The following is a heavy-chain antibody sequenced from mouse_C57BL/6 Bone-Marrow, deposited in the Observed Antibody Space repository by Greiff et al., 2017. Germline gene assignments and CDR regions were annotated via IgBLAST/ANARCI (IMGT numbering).Heavy chain of an antibody. Sequence: VQLQESGAELVKPGASVKMSCKASGYTFTSYWITWVKQRPGQGLEWIGDIYPGSGSTNYNEKFKSKATLTVDTSSSTAYMQLSSLTSEDSAVYYCARAEGYFDYWGQGTTLTVSS. CDR1: GYTFTSYW. J-gene: IGHJ2*01. V-gene: IGHV1-55*01. CDR3: ARAEGYFDY. CDR2: IYPGSGST.